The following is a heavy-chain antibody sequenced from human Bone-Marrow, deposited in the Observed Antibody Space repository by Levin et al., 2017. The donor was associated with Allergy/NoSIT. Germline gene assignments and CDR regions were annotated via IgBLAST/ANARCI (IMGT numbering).Heavy chain of an antibody. V-gene: IGHV3-74*01. CDR2: INSDGSST. CDR3: AREVTDGYGFDY. Sequence: GGSLRLSCAASGFTFSSYWMHWVRQAPGKGLVWVSRINSDGSSTSYADSVKGRFTISRDNAKNTLYLQMNSLRAEDTAVYYCAREVTDGYGFDYWGKGTLVTVSS. CDR1: GFTFSSYW. J-gene: IGHJ4*02. D-gene: IGHD5-18*01.